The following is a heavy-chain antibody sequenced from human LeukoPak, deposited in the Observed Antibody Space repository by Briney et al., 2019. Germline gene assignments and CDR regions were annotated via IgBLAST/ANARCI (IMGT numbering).Heavy chain of an antibody. CDR2: MNPNSDNT. Sequence: ASVTVSCKTSGYTFRSYEINWVRQATGRGLEWMGWMNPNSDNTGYAEKFQGRVTLTSNTSISTAYMELSSLRSEDTAVYYCARGHGYYWGQGTLVTVSS. CDR1: GYTFRSYE. J-gene: IGHJ4*02. D-gene: IGHD3-16*01. CDR3: ARGHGYY. V-gene: IGHV1-8*02.